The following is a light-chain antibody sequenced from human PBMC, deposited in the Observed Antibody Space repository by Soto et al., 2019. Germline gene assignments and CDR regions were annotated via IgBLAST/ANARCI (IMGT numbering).Light chain of an antibody. Sequence: QSVLTQPPSASGTPGQRVSISCSGSSSNIGRNTVNWYQQLPGTAPKVLIYSNDQRPSGVPDRFSGSKSGTSASLAISGLQSEDEADYYCAAWDDSLNGQGVFDGGTKVTVL. CDR2: SND. CDR1: SSNIGRNT. J-gene: IGLJ3*02. CDR3: AAWDDSLNGQGV. V-gene: IGLV1-44*01.